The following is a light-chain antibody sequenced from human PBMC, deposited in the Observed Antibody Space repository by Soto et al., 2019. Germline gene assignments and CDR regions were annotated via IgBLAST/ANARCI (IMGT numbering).Light chain of an antibody. CDR3: QHYNGYPYT. J-gene: IGKJ2*01. CDR2: DAS. V-gene: IGKV1-5*01. CDR1: QSIDNW. Sequence: DIHMTKSPSPLSASIGDRVTIDCRASQSIDNWLAWYQQKPGKAPQLLIYDASRVKTGVPSRFTVSGSGTEFTLTINTLQADDSATYFCQHYNGYPYTFGPGTKVDIK.